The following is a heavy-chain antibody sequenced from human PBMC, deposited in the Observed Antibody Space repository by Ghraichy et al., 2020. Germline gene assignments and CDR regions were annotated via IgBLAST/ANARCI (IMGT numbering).Heavy chain of an antibody. V-gene: IGHV4-34*01. J-gene: IGHJ6*02. CDR1: GGSFSGYY. CDR3: ARGSVYYYYGMDV. Sequence: SETLSLTCAVYGGSFSGYYWSWIRQPPGKGLEWIGEINHSGSTNYNPSLKSRVTISVDTSKNQFSLKLSSVTAADTAVYYCARGSVYYYYGMDVWGQGTTVTVSS. CDR2: INHSGST.